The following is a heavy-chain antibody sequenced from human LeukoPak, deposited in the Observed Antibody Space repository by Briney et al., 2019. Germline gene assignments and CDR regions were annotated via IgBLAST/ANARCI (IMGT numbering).Heavy chain of an antibody. V-gene: IGHV4-59*08. CDR1: VGSISGYY. J-gene: IGHJ4*02. Sequence: PSEPLSLTCTVSVGSISGYYWSWIRQPPGKGLEWIGYSYHNVGTNYTPSLQSRLTISVDTSKNQFSLKLSSVTAADTAVYYCARHLRAVAGGRYFDYWGQGTQVTVSS. D-gene: IGHD6-19*01. CDR2: SYHNVGT. CDR3: ARHLRAVAGGRYFDY.